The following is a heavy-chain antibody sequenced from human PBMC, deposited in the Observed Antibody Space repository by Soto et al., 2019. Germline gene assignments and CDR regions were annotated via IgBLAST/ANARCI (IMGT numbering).Heavy chain of an antibody. J-gene: IGHJ4*02. CDR1: GGSISSSGYY. CDR3: ARQDGYNTGPFDY. V-gene: IGHV4-31*03. CDR2: IYYSGIT. D-gene: IGHD5-12*01. Sequence: SETLSLTCTVTGGSISSSGYYWSWIRHHPEKGLEWIGYIYYSGITYYNPSLKSRVTISVDTSKNQFSLKLTSVTVADTAVFYCARQDGYNTGPFDYWGLGTLVTVSS.